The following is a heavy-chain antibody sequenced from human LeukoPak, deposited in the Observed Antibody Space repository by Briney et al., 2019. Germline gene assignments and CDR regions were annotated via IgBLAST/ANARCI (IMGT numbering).Heavy chain of an antibody. Sequence: SETLSLTCTVSAYSISSGYYWGWIRQPPGKGLEWIGSIYHSGSTYYNPSLKSRVTISVDTSKNQFSLKVNSVTAADTAVYYCARLPLGAFGEVLNFDLWGQGTVVTVSS. CDR1: AYSISSGYY. D-gene: IGHD3-10*01. J-gene: IGHJ4*02. CDR3: ARLPLGAFGEVLNFDL. CDR2: IYHSGST. V-gene: IGHV4-38-2*02.